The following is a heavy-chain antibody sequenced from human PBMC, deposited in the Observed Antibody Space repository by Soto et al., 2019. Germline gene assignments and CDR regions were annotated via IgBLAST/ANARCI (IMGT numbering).Heavy chain of an antibody. Sequence: EVQLVESGGGLVQPGGSLRLSCVGSGFKFNTFGMNWVRQAPGRGLEWIAHITSGGSSTYYADSVKGRFNVARDNDKNLVFLQLHRLRVDDTAVYFCARDRQWSSGYFWHWGQGALVTVSS. CDR1: GFKFNTFG. D-gene: IGHD3-22*01. J-gene: IGHJ4*02. CDR3: ARDRQWSSGYFWH. V-gene: IGHV3-48*01. CDR2: ITSGGSST.